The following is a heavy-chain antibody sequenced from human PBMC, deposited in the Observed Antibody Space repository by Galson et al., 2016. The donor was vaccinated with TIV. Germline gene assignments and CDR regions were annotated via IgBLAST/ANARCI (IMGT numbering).Heavy chain of an antibody. V-gene: IGHV1-2*04. Sequence: SVKVSCKASGYTFTEYYIHWVRQAPGQGLEWMGWINPNSGGTMYAPKFQGWVTMTRDTYITTAYMELSRLKSDDTAVYYCAKIGQEHDAFDIWGQGTMVTVFS. CDR1: GYTFTEYY. D-gene: IGHD1/OR15-1a*01. CDR2: INPNSGGT. CDR3: AKIGQEHDAFDI. J-gene: IGHJ3*02.